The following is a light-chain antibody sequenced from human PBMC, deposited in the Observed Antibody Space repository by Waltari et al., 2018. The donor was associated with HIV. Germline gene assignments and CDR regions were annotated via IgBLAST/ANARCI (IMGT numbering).Light chain of an antibody. CDR3: AAWDGSLNGHVV. J-gene: IGLJ2*01. CDR1: SSNIGSNT. Sequence: QSVLTQPPSASGTPGQRVTISCSGSSSNIGSNTVNWYQQLPGTAPKLLIYSNNQWPSGVPTRFSGSKSGTSASLAISGLQSEDEADYYCAAWDGSLNGHVVFGGGTKLTVL. V-gene: IGLV1-44*01. CDR2: SNN.